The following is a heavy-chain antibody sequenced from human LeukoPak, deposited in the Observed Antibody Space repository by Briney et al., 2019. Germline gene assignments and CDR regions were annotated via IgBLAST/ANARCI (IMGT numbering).Heavy chain of an antibody. V-gene: IGHV3-30*02. D-gene: IGHD6-19*01. J-gene: IGHJ4*02. Sequence: GGSLRLSCAASGFTFSGYGMHWVRQAPGKGLEWVAFIRYDGSNKYYADSVKGRFTISRDNSKNSLYLQMSSLRGEDTAVYFCAKGSGSGWYSGFDFWGQGTLLTVSS. CDR1: GFTFSGYG. CDR2: IRYDGSNK. CDR3: AKGSGSGWYSGFDF.